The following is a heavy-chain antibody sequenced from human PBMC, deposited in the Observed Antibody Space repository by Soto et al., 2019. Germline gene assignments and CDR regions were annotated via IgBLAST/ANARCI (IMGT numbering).Heavy chain of an antibody. CDR3: ASAIVWDVVLVAAAHYYYYGMYV. Sequence: ASVKVSCKTSGYTFTSYYMHWVRQAPGQGLEWMGIINPSGGSTSYAQKFQGRVTMTRDTSTSTVYMELSSLRSEDTAVYYCASAIVWDVVLVAAAHYYYYGMYVWGQ. D-gene: IGHD2-2*01. V-gene: IGHV1-46*01. CDR1: GYTFTSYY. CDR2: INPSGGST. J-gene: IGHJ6*02.